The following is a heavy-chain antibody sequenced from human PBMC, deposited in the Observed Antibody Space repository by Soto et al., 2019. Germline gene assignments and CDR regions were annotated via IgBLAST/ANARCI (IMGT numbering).Heavy chain of an antibody. D-gene: IGHD2-15*01. CDR2: SSAYNGDT. V-gene: IGHV1-18*04. Sequence: ASVKVSCKASGYPFTSYSFSWVRQAPGQGLEWMGWSSAYNGDTRYAQKFQGRVTMTADPYTDTAYMELRNLRSDDTGVYYCAREGAVVGSAVYYGMDVWGQGTMVTVSS. J-gene: IGHJ6*02. CDR1: GYPFTSYS. CDR3: AREGAVVGSAVYYGMDV.